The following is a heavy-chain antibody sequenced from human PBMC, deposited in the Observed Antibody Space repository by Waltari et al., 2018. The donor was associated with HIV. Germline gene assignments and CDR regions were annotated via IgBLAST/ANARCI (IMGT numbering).Heavy chain of an antibody. J-gene: IGHJ4*02. CDR3: AHRSSYGDYARY. CDR2: IYWNDDK. CDR1: GFSLSTSGVG. Sequence: QITLKESGPTLVKPTQTLTLTCTFSGFSLSTSGVGVGWIRQPPGKALEWLALIYWNDDKRYSPSLKSGLTITKDTSKNQVVLTMTNMDPVDTATYYCAHRSSYGDYARYWGQGTLVTVSS. V-gene: IGHV2-5*01. D-gene: IGHD4-17*01.